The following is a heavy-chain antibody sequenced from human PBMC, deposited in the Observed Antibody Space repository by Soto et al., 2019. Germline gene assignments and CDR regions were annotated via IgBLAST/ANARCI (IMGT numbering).Heavy chain of an antibody. J-gene: IGHJ4*02. Sequence: EVQLVESGGGLVQPGGSLRLSCAASGFTFSSYWMHWVRQASGKGLVWVSRINSDGSSTDYADSVKGRFTISRDNAKNAVYLQLSSMGAEDTAVCFCARSLDGYNFVGDVRGQGTLVTVSS. CDR3: ARSLDGYNFVGDV. CDR1: GFTFSSYW. D-gene: IGHD5-12*01. CDR2: INSDGSST. V-gene: IGHV3-74*01.